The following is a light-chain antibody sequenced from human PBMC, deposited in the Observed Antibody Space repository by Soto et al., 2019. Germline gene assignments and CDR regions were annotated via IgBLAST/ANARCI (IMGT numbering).Light chain of an antibody. CDR3: QHFNTQSIT. CDR2: AAF. J-gene: IGKJ4*01. Sequence: DIQLIQSPATLSASVGDRITITCRASENIFKFLAWYQQRSGRAPNLLLYAAFDLETGDPSRFSGRGSGTEFTITLDSLQPDDYATYYCQHFNTQSITFGGGTKVDVK. CDR1: ENIFKF. V-gene: IGKV1-5*01.